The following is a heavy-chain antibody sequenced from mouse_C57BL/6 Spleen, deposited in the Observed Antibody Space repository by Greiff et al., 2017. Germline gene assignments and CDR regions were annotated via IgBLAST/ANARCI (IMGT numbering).Heavy chain of an antibody. CDR2: IDPANGNT. V-gene: IGHV14-3*01. Sequence: VQLQQSVAELVRPGASVKLSCTASGFNFKNTYMHWVKQRPEQGLEWIGWIDPANGNTKYAPKFQGKATIAADTSSITAYLQLSSLTSEDTAIYYCDIYYDMPYWGQGTSVTVSS. CDR1: GFNFKNTY. CDR3: DIYYDMPY. J-gene: IGHJ4*01.